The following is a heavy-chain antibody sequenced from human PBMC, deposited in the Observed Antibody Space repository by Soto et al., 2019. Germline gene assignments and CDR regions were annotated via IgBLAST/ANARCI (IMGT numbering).Heavy chain of an antibody. V-gene: IGHV1-24*01. CDR1: GYTLTELS. Sequence: QVPLVQSGAEVKKPGASVKVSCKVSGYTLTELSMHWVRQAPGKGLAWMGGFEPEDGETIYAQKFQGRVTMTEDTSTDTAYMELSSLRSEDTAVYYCARDRGIVGATTPDYYYYGMDVWGQGTTVTVSS. J-gene: IGHJ6*02. CDR3: ARDRGIVGATTPDYYYYGMDV. CDR2: FEPEDGET. D-gene: IGHD1-26*01.